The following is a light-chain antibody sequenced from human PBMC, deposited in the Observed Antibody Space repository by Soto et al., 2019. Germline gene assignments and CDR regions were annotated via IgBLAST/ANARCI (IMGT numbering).Light chain of an antibody. Sequence: DIQMTQSPSTLSASVGDRVTITCRASQSISSWLAWYQQKPGKAPKLLIYDASSLESGVPSRFSGSGSGTECTLTISSLQPDDLATYYCQQYNVYSYTFGQGTKLEIK. V-gene: IGKV1-5*01. CDR2: DAS. J-gene: IGKJ2*01. CDR3: QQYNVYSYT. CDR1: QSISSW.